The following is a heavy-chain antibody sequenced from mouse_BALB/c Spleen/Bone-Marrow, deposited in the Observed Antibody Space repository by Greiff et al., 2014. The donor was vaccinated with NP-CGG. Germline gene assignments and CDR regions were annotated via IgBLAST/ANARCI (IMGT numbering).Heavy chain of an antibody. CDR3: TTLARNYFDY. CDR2: IYPGNSDT. Sequence: EVMLMESGTVLARPGASVKMSCKASGYTFTSYWMHWVKQRPGQGLEWIGTIYPGNSDTTYNQKFKGKAKLTAVTSTSTAYMELSSLTNEDSAVYYCTTLARNYFDYWGQGTTLTVSS. CDR1: GYTFTSYW. V-gene: IGHV1-5*01. D-gene: IGHD3-1*01. J-gene: IGHJ2*01.